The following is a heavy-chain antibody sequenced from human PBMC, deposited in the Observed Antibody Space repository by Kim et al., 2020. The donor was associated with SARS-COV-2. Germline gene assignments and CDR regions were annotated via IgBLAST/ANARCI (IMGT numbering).Heavy chain of an antibody. CDR2: IIPIFGTA. J-gene: IGHJ4*02. CDR1: GGTFSSYA. D-gene: IGHD6-13*01. V-gene: IGHV1-69*13. CDR3: ARGYRIAAAGGPWDY. Sequence: SVKVSCKASGGTFSSYAISWVRQAPGQGLEWMGGIIPIFGTANYAQKFQGRVTITADESTSTAYMELSSLRSEDTAVYYCARGYRIAAAGGPWDYWGQGTLVTVSS.